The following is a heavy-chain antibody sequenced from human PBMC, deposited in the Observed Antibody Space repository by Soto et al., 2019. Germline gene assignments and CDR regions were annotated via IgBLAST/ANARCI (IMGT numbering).Heavy chain of an antibody. D-gene: IGHD6-19*01. V-gene: IGHV1-18*04. CDR1: GYTFSSYG. CDR3: ARSAMAGDYYYYGMDV. CDR2: ISVYNGNT. Sequence: ASVKVSCKASGYTFSSYGITWVRQAPGQGLEWMGWISVYNGNTNYAQKLQDRVTMTADTSTSTAYMELRSLRSDDTAFYYCARSAMAGDYYYYGMDVCGQRTTVTVSS. J-gene: IGHJ6*02.